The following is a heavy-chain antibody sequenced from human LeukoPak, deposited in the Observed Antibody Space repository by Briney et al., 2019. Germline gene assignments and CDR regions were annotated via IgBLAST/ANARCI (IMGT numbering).Heavy chain of an antibody. Sequence: PGGSLRLSCAASGFTFSDSDIHWVRQAPGKGLEWVAVISYDGRNKHYADSVKGRFTISRDNSKNTLYLQMNSLTAEDTAMYYCAKDAQVRGVINGFDYWGQGTLVTVSS. CDR2: ISYDGRNK. V-gene: IGHV3-30*18. CDR3: AKDAQVRGVINGFDY. CDR1: GFTFSDSD. J-gene: IGHJ4*02. D-gene: IGHD3-10*01.